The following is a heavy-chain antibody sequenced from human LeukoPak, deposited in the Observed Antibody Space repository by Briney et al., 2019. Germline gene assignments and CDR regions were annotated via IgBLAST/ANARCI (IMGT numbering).Heavy chain of an antibody. J-gene: IGHJ5*02. Sequence: ASVKVSCKVSGYTLTELSMHWVRQAPGKGLEWMGGFDPEDGETIYAQKFQGRVTMTEDTSTDTAYMELSSLRSEDTAVYYCAREDSGSGSYNGWFDPWGQGTLVTVSS. V-gene: IGHV1-24*01. D-gene: IGHD1-26*01. CDR2: FDPEDGET. CDR3: AREDSGSGSYNGWFDP. CDR1: GYTLTELS.